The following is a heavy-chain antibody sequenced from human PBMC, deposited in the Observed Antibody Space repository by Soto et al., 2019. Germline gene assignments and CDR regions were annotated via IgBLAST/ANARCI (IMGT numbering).Heavy chain of an antibody. Sequence: GVSLRLSCAASGFTFSSFGMHWVRQAPGKGLEWVAVISYDGSNKYYADSVKGRFTISRDNSKNTLYLQMSSLRAEDTAVYYCAKDRRKVVVAAPFDYWGQGTLVTVSS. V-gene: IGHV3-30*18. J-gene: IGHJ4*02. CDR1: GFTFSSFG. CDR3: AKDRRKVVVAAPFDY. D-gene: IGHD2-15*01. CDR2: ISYDGSNK.